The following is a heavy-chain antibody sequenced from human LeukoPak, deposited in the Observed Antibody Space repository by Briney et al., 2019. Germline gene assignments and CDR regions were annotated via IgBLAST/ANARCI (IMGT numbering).Heavy chain of an antibody. CDR3: ARVQKYSGSYYFDY. Sequence: SETLSLTCTVSGGSISSSIYYWGWIRQPPGKGLEWIGGMYYSGSTYYNPSLKSRVTVSVDTSKNQFSLKLSSVTAADTAVYYCARVQKYSGSYYFDYWGQGTLVTVSS. CDR2: MYYSGST. CDR1: GGSISSSIYY. D-gene: IGHD3-10*01. J-gene: IGHJ4*02. V-gene: IGHV4-39*01.